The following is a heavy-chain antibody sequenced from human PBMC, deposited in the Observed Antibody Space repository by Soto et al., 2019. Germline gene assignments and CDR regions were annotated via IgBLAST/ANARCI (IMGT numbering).Heavy chain of an antibody. Sequence: GGSLRLSCAASGFTFSDYYMSWIRQAPGKGLEWVSYISSSGSTIYYADSVKGRFTISRDNAKNSLYLQMNSLRAEDTAVYYCAKDTLRYFDEYYFDYWGQGTLVTVSS. CDR3: AKDTLRYFDEYYFDY. J-gene: IGHJ4*02. CDR2: ISSSGSTI. D-gene: IGHD3-9*01. CDR1: GFTFSDYY. V-gene: IGHV3-11*01.